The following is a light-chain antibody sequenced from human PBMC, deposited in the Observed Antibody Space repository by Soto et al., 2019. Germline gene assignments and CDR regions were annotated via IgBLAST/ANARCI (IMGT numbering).Light chain of an antibody. J-gene: IGKJ4*01. CDR3: QQYYSSPPRLT. CDR1: QSVSSSY. CDR2: GAS. V-gene: IGKV3-20*01. Sequence: EIVLTQSPGTLSLSPGERATLSCRASQSVSSSYLAWYQQKPGQAPRLLIYGASSRATGIPDRFSGSGSGTDFTLTISRLEPEDFAVYYCQQYYSSPPRLTFGGGTKVDIK.